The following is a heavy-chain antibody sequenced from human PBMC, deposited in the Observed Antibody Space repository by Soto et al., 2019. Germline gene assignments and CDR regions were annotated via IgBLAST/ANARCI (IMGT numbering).Heavy chain of an antibody. V-gene: IGHV1-8*01. J-gene: IGHJ6*02. CDR3: ARGGDYYHSSGYHYVDYYRMGV. Sequence: ASGKVSCKASGYTFTSYDINWVRQATGQGLEWMGWMNPNSGNTGYAQKFQGRVTMTRNTSISTAYMELSSLRSEDTAVYYCARGGDYYHSSGYHYVDYYRMGVSGQGPTVTV. CDR1: GYTFTSYD. CDR2: MNPNSGNT. D-gene: IGHD3-22*01.